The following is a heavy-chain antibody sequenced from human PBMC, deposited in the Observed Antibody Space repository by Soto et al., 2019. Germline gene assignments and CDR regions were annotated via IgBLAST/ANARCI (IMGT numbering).Heavy chain of an antibody. Sequence: SETLSLTCTVSGGSISSYYWSWIRQPAGKGLEWIGRIYTSGSTNYNPSLKSRVTMSVDTSKNQFSLKLSSVTAADTAVYYCAGDRTIEVAGITWFDPWGQGTRVTVS. J-gene: IGHJ5*02. CDR1: GGSISSYY. D-gene: IGHD6-19*01. CDR2: IYTSGST. V-gene: IGHV4-4*07. CDR3: AGDRTIEVAGITWFDP.